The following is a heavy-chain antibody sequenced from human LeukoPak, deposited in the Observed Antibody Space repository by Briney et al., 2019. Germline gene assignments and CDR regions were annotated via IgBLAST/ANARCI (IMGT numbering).Heavy chain of an antibody. J-gene: IGHJ4*02. V-gene: IGHV3-66*01. CDR2: IYSGGST. CDR1: GFTVSSNY. Sequence: PGGSLRLSCAASGFTVSSNYMGLVRQAPGKGLECVSLIYSGGSTFYADSVKGRFTISRDNSKNTLYLQMNSLRAEDTAVYYCPGPGDYFDYWRQGTLVTVSS. CDR3: PGPGDYFDY.